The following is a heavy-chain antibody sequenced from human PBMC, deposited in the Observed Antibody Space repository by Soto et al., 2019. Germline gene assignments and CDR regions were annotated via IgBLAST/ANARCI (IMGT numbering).Heavy chain of an antibody. Sequence: QVQLQESGPGLVKPSETLSLSCTVSGGSISSYYWSWIRQPPGKGMEWIGYVHHSWGSTYNPSLPSRVAISLDTSKSQSSLKLTSVTATDTAVYYCARQGFGALPGLVDVWGQGTTVTVSS. CDR2: VHHSWGS. D-gene: IGHD3-10*01. CDR3: ARQGFGALPGLVDV. CDR1: GGSISSYY. V-gene: IGHV4-59*08. J-gene: IGHJ6*02.